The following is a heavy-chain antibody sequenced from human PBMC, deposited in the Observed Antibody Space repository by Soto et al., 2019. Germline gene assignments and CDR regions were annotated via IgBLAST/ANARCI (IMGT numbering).Heavy chain of an antibody. Sequence: SETLSLTCAVYGGSFNTCYWRWTWIRQPPGKGLEWIGEINHSGSTNYNPSLKSRVTISVDTSKNQFSLKLSSVTAADTAVYYCQRTRENSCIVSERTDYLDYW. D-gene: IGHD5-12*01. CDR1: GGSFNTCY. CDR3: QRTRENSCIVSERTDYLDY. V-gene: IGHV4-34*01. CDR2: INHSGST. J-gene: IGHJ4*01.